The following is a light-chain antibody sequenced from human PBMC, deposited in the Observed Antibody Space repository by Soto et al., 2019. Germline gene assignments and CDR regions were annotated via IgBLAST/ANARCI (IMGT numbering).Light chain of an antibody. Sequence: EIVLTPTPATLSLSPRETATLSRRASQSVSSYLAWYQQKPGQAPRLLIYDASTRATGIPARFSGSGSGTEFTLTISSLQSEDFAVYYCQQYNNWPLITFGQGTRLEIK. CDR1: QSVSSY. J-gene: IGKJ5*01. CDR3: QQYNNWPLIT. V-gene: IGKV3D-15*01. CDR2: DAS.